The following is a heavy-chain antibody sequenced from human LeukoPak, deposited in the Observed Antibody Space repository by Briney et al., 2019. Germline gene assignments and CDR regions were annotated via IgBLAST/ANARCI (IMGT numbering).Heavy chain of an antibody. CDR3: ARGFSGWAYYFDF. CDR2: IFRTGRT. Sequence: SETLSLTCTVSGGSISSYYWSWIRQPPGKGLEWIGYIFRTGRTSYNPSLESRVTISVDTSKNQFSLNLGSATAADTAVYYCARGFSGWAYYFDFWGQGTQVAVSS. CDR1: GGSISSYY. J-gene: IGHJ4*02. D-gene: IGHD6-19*01. V-gene: IGHV4-59*01.